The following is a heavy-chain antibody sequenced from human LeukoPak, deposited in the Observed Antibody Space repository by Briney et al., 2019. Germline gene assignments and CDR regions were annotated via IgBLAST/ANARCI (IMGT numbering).Heavy chain of an antibody. CDR3: ARDLSPQLVDYYDSSGYLPIDYYYGMDV. D-gene: IGHD3-22*01. V-gene: IGHV1-69*13. CDR2: IIPIFGTA. CDR1: GGTFSSYA. J-gene: IGHJ6*02. Sequence: SVKVSCKASGGTFSSYAISWVRQAPGQGLEWMGGIIPIFGTANYAQKFQGRVTITADESTSTPYMELSSLRSEDTAVYYCARDLSPQLVDYYDSSGYLPIDYYYGMDVWGQGTTVTVSS.